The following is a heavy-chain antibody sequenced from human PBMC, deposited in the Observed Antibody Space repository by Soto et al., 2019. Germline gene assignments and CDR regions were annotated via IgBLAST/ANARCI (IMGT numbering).Heavy chain of an antibody. CDR2: IYSGGST. Sequence: GGSLRLSCAASGFTVSSNYMSWVRQAPGKGLEGVSVIYSGGSTYYADSVKGRFTISRHNSKNTLYLQMNSLRAEDTAVYYCAVGIVGYFDYWGQGTLVTVSS. CDR3: AVGIVGYFDY. CDR1: GFTVSSNY. D-gene: IGHD3-22*01. J-gene: IGHJ4*02. V-gene: IGHV3-53*04.